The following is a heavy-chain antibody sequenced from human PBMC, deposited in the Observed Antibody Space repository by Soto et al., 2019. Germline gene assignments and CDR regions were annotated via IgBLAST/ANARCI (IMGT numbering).Heavy chain of an antibody. CDR2: IYYDGSNK. V-gene: IGHV3-30-3*01. D-gene: IGHD7-27*01. CDR3: ASSLLTPFDY. J-gene: IGHJ4*02. CDR1: GFTFSSYA. Sequence: GSLRLSCAASGFTFSSYAMHWVRQAPGKGLEWVSFIYYDGSNKCYADSVRGRFTISRDNSKNTLYLQMNSLRAEDTAVYYCASSLLTPFDYWGQGTLVTVSS.